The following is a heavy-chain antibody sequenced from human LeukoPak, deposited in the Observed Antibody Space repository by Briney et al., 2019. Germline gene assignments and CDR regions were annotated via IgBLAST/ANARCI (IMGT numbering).Heavy chain of an antibody. J-gene: IGHJ4*02. CDR2: IWYDGSNK. CDR3: AKPKDDYNELYYFDY. V-gene: IGHV3-33*06. D-gene: IGHD5-24*01. Sequence: PGGSLRLSCASSGFIFSTYGIHWVRQAPGKGLEWVAVIWYDGSNKYYADSVKGRFTISRDNSKNTLYLQMNSLRAEDTAVYYCAKPKDDYNELYYFDYWGQGTLVTVSS. CDR1: GFIFSTYG.